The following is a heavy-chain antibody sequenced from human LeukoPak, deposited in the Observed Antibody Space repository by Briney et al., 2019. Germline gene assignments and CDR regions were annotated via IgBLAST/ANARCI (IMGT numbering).Heavy chain of an antibody. Sequence: SETLSLTCTVSGGSISSGSYYWRWLRQPAGKGLEWIGRIYTSGSTNYNPSLKSRVTISVDTSKNQFSLKLSSVTAADTAVYYCARVAYYYDSSGYNEYFQHWGQGTLVTVSS. CDR2: IYTSGST. CDR3: ARVAYYYDSSGYNEYFQH. D-gene: IGHD3-22*01. CDR1: GGSISSGSYY. V-gene: IGHV4-61*02. J-gene: IGHJ1*01.